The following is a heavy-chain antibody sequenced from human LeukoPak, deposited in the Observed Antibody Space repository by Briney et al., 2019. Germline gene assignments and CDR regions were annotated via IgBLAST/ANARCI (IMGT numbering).Heavy chain of an antibody. CDR3: AKGPLMEVAGTIWDY. V-gene: IGHV3-23*01. CDR1: GFTFGSYA. D-gene: IGHD6-19*01. Sequence: GGSLRLSCAASGFTFGSYAMSWVRQAPGKGLEWVSAISGSGGNTYYADSVKGRFTISRDNSKNTLYLQMNSLRAEDTAVYYCAKGPLMEVAGTIWDYWGQGTLVTVSS. J-gene: IGHJ4*02. CDR2: ISGSGGNT.